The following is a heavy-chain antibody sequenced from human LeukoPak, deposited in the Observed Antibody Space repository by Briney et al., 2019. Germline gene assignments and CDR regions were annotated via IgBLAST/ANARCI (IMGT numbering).Heavy chain of an antibody. D-gene: IGHD1-26*01. CDR1: GFTFSSYG. J-gene: IGHJ3*02. V-gene: IGHV3-30*02. CDR3: AKPIGMGAGAFDI. Sequence: GGSLRLSCAASGFTFSSYGMHWVRPAPGKGLEWVACIRYDGSNKYYADSVKGRFATSRNNSKHTLYLQMNSVTAEDTAVYYCAKPIGMGAGAFDIWGQGTMVTASS. CDR2: IRYDGSNK.